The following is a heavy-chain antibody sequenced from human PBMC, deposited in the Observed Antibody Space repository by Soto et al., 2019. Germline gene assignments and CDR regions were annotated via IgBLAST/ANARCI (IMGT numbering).Heavy chain of an antibody. CDR2: IWYDGSKK. V-gene: IGHV3-33*01. D-gene: IGHD3-22*01. CDR1: GFTFSNYG. CDR3: ARFFGDDSSGSFYY. Sequence: PGGSLRLSCAASGFTFSNYGMHWVRQAPGKGLEWVAVIWYDGSKKYYVDSVKGRFIISRDNSKSTLYLQMNSLRAEDTAVYYCARFFGDDSSGSFYYWGQGTLVTSPQ. J-gene: IGHJ4*02.